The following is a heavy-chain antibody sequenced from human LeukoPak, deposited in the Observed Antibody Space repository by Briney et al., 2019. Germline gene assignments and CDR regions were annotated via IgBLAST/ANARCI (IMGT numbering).Heavy chain of an antibody. CDR2: IKQDGSEK. V-gene: IGHV3-7*01. Sequence: GGSLRLSCAASGFTFSSYWMSWVRQAPGKGLEWVANIKQDGSEKYYVDYVKGRFTISRDNAKNSLYLQMNSLRAEDTAVYYCATQQLYYDFWSGYYSCYFDYWGQGTLVTVSS. CDR1: GFTFSSYW. J-gene: IGHJ4*02. CDR3: ATQQLYYDFWSGYYSCYFDY. D-gene: IGHD3-3*01.